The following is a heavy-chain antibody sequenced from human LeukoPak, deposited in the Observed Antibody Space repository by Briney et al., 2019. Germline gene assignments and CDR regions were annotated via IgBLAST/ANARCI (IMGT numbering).Heavy chain of an antibody. CDR3: ARELVSYCTNGVCYKGGFDY. CDR1: GFTFSSYA. J-gene: IGHJ4*02. CDR2: ISYDGSNK. D-gene: IGHD2-8*01. V-gene: IGHV3-30*01. Sequence: GGSLRLSCAASGFTFSSYAMHWVRQAPGKGLEWVAVISYDGSNKYYADSVKGRFTTSRDNSKNTLYLQMNSLRAEDTAVYYCARELVSYCTNGVCYKGGFDYWGQGTLVTVSS.